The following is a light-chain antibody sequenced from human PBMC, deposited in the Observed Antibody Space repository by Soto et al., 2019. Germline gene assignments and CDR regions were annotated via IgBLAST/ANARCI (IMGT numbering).Light chain of an antibody. J-gene: IGLJ1*01. CDR2: EDF. Sequence: QSVLTQPASVSGSPGQSITISCTGTSSDVGGYDYVSWYQQHPGKAPQVMLYEDFNRPSGVSNRFSGSKSGNTASLTISGLRAEDEADYYCTSYATTSPLVFGTGTKVTVL. CDR1: SSDVGGYDY. V-gene: IGLV2-14*01. CDR3: TSYATTSPLV.